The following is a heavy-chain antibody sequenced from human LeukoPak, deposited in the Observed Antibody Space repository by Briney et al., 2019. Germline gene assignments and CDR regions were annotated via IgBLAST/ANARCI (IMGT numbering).Heavy chain of an antibody. CDR1: GFTFSSYW. CDR3: AREYSSSWYDAFDI. CDR2: IKQDGSEK. V-gene: IGHV3-7*01. J-gene: IGHJ3*02. Sequence: GGSLRFSCAASGFTFSSYWMSWVRQAPGKGLEWVANIKQDGSEKDYVDSVKGRFTISRDNAKNSLYLQMNSLRAEDTAVYYCAREYSSSWYDAFDIWGQGTMVTVSS. D-gene: IGHD6-13*01.